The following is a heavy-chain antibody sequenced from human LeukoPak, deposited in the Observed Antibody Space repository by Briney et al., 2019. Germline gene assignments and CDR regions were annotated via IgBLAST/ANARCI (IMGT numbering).Heavy chain of an antibody. V-gene: IGHV4-31*03. CDR1: GGSISSGGYY. CDR2: IYYSGST. CDR3: ARAGLYYYDSSGYSHLPYYFDY. J-gene: IGHJ4*02. Sequence: SETLSLTCTVSGGSISSGGYYWSWIRQHPGEGLEWIGYIYYSGSTYYNPSLKSRVTISVDTSKNQFSLKLSSVTAADTAVYYCARAGLYYYDSSGYSHLPYYFDYWGQGTLVTVSS. D-gene: IGHD3-22*01.